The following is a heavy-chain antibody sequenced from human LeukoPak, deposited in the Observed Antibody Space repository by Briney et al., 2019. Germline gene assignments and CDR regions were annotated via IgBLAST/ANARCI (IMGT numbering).Heavy chain of an antibody. CDR3: ARVSRGGSSWYY. CDR2: INPNSGGT. D-gene: IGHD6-13*01. CDR1: GYTFTAYY. V-gene: IGHV1-2*02. J-gene: IGHJ4*02. Sequence: GASVTVSCTASGYTFTAYYMHWVRQAPGQGLEWMGWINPNSGGTNYAQKFQGRVTMTRDTSISTAYMELSRLRSDDTAVYYCARVSRGGSSWYYWGQGTLVTVSS.